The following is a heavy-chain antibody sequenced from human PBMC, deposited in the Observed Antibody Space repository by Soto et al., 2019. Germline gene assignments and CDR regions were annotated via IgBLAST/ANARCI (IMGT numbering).Heavy chain of an antibody. CDR2: IYWTDDK. Sequence: QITLKESGPTLVKPTQTLTLTCTFSGFSLSTSGMGVAWIRRPPEKALEWLAVIYWTDDKRYSPSLKSRLTITKDTSKNQVVLTMTDMDPVDTATYYCAHRKSSYYGSENTYYYGMDVWGQGTTVTGSS. CDR1: GFSLSTSGMG. CDR3: AHRKSSYYGSENTYYYGMDV. D-gene: IGHD3-10*01. J-gene: IGHJ6*02. V-gene: IGHV2-5*01.